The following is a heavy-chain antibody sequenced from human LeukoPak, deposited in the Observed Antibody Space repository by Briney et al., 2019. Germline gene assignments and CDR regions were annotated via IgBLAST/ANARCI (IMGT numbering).Heavy chain of an antibody. V-gene: IGHV4-4*07. CDR1: GDSINNYY. Sequence: SETLSLTCTVSGDSINNYYWNWIRQPAEKGLEWIGRIYPSGSTNYNPSLKSRVTMSIDTAKNQFSLKLRSVTAADTAVYYCARDDSSGYYHITRDWGQGTLVTVSS. CDR3: ARDDSSGYYHITRD. J-gene: IGHJ4*02. D-gene: IGHD3-22*01. CDR2: IYPSGST.